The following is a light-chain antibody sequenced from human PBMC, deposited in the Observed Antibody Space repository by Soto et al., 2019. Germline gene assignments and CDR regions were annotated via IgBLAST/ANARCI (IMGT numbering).Light chain of an antibody. J-gene: IGKJ3*01. Sequence: EIVLTQSPGTLSLSPGERATLSCRASQSINNRHVAWYQQEPGQAPRLLIYGASSRATGIPDRFIGSGSGTDFTLTISRLETEDFAVYYCQPYGSSPGFTFGPGTKVYIK. CDR3: QPYGSSPGFT. CDR1: QSINNRH. V-gene: IGKV3-20*01. CDR2: GAS.